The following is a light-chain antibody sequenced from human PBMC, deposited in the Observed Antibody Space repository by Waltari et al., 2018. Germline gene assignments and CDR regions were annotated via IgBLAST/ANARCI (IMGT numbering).Light chain of an antibody. CDR2: KDP. J-gene: IGLJ3*02. V-gene: IGLV3-27*01. CDR3: YTAADNNWV. CDR1: VLATKY. Sequence: SYELTQPSSVSVSPGQTARITCSGDVLATKYARWFQQKPGQAPVLLIYKDPERPSGIPERFSGSSSGTTVTLTVSGAQVEDEADYYCYTAADNNWVFGGGTKVTVL.